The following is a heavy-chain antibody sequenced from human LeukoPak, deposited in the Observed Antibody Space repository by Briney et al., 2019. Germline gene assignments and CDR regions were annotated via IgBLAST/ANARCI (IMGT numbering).Heavy chain of an antibody. Sequence: PGGSLRLSCAASSFTFSSYWMSWVRQAPGKGLEWVANIKQDGSEKYYVDSVKGRFTISRDNAKNSLYLQMNSLRAEDTAVYYCAREPQYEADSVYGMDVWGQGTTVTVSS. D-gene: IGHD5/OR15-5a*01. CDR3: AREPQYEADSVYGMDV. V-gene: IGHV3-7*01. J-gene: IGHJ6*02. CDR2: IKQDGSEK. CDR1: SFTFSSYW.